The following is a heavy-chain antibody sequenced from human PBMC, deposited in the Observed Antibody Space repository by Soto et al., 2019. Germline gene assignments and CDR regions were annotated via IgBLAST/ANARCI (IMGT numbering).Heavy chain of an antibody. CDR2: IYYSGNT. V-gene: IGHV4-31*02. CDR3: AREPDGDASGHYSGFDY. Sequence: SLWLTCFVCGGCISSGCYYWSWVRQPPGKGLEWLGYIYYSGNTYYNPSLKSRLTISVDTSKEQISLKLSSVTAADTAVYYCAREPDGDASGHYSGFDYWGPGTL. CDR1: GGCISSGCYY. D-gene: IGHD3-22*01. J-gene: IGHJ4*01.